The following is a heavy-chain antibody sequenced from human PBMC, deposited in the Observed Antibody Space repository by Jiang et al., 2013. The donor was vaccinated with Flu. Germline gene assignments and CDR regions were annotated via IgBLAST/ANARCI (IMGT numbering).Heavy chain of an antibody. D-gene: IGHD5-12*01. V-gene: IGHV4-39*07. CDR2: IYYSGST. J-gene: IGHJ3*02. Sequence: SGPGLVKPSETLSLTCTVSGGSISSSSYYWGWIRQPPGKGLEWIGSIYYSGSTYYNPSLKSRVTISVDTSKNQFSLKLSSVTAADTAVYYCARHEAGGWLRKPIGAFDIWGQGTMVTVSS. CDR1: GGSISSSSYY. CDR3: ARHEAGGWLRKPIGAFDI.